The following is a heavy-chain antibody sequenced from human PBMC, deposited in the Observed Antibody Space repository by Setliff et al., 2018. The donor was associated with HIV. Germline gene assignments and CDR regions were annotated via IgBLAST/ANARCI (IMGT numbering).Heavy chain of an antibody. V-gene: IGHV1-18*01. CDR1: GYTFTTYG. Sequence: VASVKVSCKASGYTFTTYGISWVRQAPGHGLEWMGWISPNFGHTNYAQNFLGRVTMTIDTSTSRAYMELRSLRSDDTAMYFCARLGSGWSDSYYYAMDIWGQGTTFTVSS. CDR2: ISPNFGHT. D-gene: IGHD6-19*01. J-gene: IGHJ6*02. CDR3: ARLGSGWSDSYYYAMDI.